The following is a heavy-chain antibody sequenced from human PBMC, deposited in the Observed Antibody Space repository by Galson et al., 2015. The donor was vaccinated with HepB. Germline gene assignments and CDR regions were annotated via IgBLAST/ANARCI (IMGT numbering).Heavy chain of an antibody. CDR2: IIPIFGTA. Sequence: SVKVSCKASGGTFSSYAISWVRQAPGQGLEWMGGIIPIFGTANYAQKFQGRVTITADESTSTAYMELSSLRSEDTAVYYCARAQITRITRTRRESYYYMDVWGKGTTVTVSS. CDR1: GGTFSSYA. V-gene: IGHV1-69*13. CDR3: ARAQITRITRTRRESYYYMDV. D-gene: IGHD1-20*01. J-gene: IGHJ6*03.